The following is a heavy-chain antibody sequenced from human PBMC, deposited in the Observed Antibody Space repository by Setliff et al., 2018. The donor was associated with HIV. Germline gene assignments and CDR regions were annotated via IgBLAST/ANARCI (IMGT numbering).Heavy chain of an antibody. CDR3: AKNMPSGDPFEY. Sequence: GGSLRLSCAASGFSFSNAWMSWVRQAPGKGLEWVGRIRSKDNNYVTTYAASVKGRFTISRDDSKSTAYLQMNSLRAEDTAMYYCAKNMPSGDPFEYWGQGTLVTVSS. D-gene: IGHD7-27*01. CDR2: IRSKDNNYVT. CDR1: GFSFSNAW. J-gene: IGHJ4*02. V-gene: IGHV3-73*01.